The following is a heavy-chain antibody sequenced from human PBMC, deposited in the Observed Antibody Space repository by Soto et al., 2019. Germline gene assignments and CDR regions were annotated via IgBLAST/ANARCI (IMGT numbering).Heavy chain of an antibody. J-gene: IGHJ4*02. CDR1: GYTXTNYY. CDR2: IHPDGGHT. CDR3: ARGDNDY. V-gene: IGHV1-46*01. Sequence: GXSXKVSFKASGYTXTNYYVQLVRQAPGQGLEWMGVIHPDGGHTTYSQKFQDRVTITRYTFTSTIYMELSILTSEYTCVYYFARGDNDYWGQGTLGTVSS.